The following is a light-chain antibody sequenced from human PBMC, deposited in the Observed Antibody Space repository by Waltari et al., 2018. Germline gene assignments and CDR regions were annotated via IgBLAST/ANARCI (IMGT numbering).Light chain of an antibody. Sequence: EIVMTQSPGTLSLSPGERVTLSCRASQSVDSTYLGWYQQKPGQAPRLLIYGTSSRATGVPDRFSGSGSGTDFTLTISRLKAEDFAVYYCQQYGGSTAMFGQGTKVEIK. J-gene: IGKJ1*01. CDR2: GTS. V-gene: IGKV3-20*01. CDR3: QQYGGSTAM. CDR1: QSVDSTY.